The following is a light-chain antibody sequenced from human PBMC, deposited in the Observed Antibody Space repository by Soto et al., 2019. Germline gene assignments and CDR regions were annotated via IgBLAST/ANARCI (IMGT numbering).Light chain of an antibody. J-gene: IGKJ4*01. CDR3: HQGYTPLT. Sequence: DIQMTESPSSLSASVGERVTITCRASQSLDRYLHCHQQTPGTAPTLLISGASSLRSGVPSRFSGSGSGTDFTLTITPLQPEDFATSYCHQGYTPLTLGGGTTVDTK. CDR1: QSLDRY. V-gene: IGKV1-39*01. CDR2: GAS.